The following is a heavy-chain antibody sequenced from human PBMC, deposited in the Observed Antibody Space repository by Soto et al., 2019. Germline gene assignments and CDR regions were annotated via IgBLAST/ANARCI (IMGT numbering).Heavy chain of an antibody. D-gene: IGHD6-13*01. CDR1: GGSFSGYY. J-gene: IGHJ6*02. CDR3: ARADSNYYGMDV. V-gene: IGHV4-34*01. CDR2: INHSGST. Sequence: SETLSLTCAVYGGSFSGYYWSWIRQPPGKGLEWIGEINHSGSTNYNPSLKSRVTLSVDTSKNQFSLKLSSVTAADTAVYYCARADSNYYGMDVWGQGTTVTVSS.